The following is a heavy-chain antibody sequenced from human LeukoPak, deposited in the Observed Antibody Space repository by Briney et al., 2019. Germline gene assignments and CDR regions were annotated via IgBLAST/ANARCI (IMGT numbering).Heavy chain of an antibody. CDR2: ISYDGSNK. Sequence: GGSLRLSCAASGFTFNTYAMHWVRQAPGKGLEWVAVISYDGSNKYYADSVKGRFTISRDNSKNTLYLQMNSLGAEDTAVYYCARDLGFGESFDYWGQGTLVTVSS. CDR3: ARDLGFGESFDY. CDR1: GFTFNTYA. V-gene: IGHV3-30-3*01. J-gene: IGHJ4*02. D-gene: IGHD3-10*01.